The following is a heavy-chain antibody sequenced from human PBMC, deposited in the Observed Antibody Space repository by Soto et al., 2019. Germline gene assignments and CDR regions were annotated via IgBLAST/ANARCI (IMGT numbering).Heavy chain of an antibody. D-gene: IGHD1-26*01. V-gene: IGHV1-46*01. CDR2: INPSSGTT. CDR3: ARSLGETTSLFDY. J-gene: IGHJ4*02. CDR1: GYIFIHCF. Sequence: QVQLVRSGAEMKQPGASVKLSCQASGYIFIHCFMHWVRQDPGQGLEWMGGINPSSGTTTYAQKFQGRVTVTRDTSTSTVYMELSSLGSGDTAMYYCARSLGETTSLFDYWGQGSLVTVSA.